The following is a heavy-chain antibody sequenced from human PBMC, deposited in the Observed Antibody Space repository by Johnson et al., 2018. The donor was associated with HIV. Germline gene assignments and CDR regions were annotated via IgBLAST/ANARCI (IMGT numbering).Heavy chain of an antibody. Sequence: QLVESGGGLVQPGGSLRLSCAASGFTFDDYTMHWVRQAPGKGLEWVSLISWDGDSTYYADSVKGRFTISRDNSKNTLYLQMNSLRAEDTAVYYCAKDRRTYSSSADAFDIWGQGTMVTVSS. CDR2: ISWDGDST. D-gene: IGHD6-6*01. J-gene: IGHJ3*02. V-gene: IGHV3-43*01. CDR1: GFTFDDYT. CDR3: AKDRRTYSSSADAFDI.